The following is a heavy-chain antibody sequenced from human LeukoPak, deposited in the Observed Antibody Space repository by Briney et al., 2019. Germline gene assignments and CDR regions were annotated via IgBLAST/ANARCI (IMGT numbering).Heavy chain of an antibody. CDR1: GGSFSGYY. J-gene: IGHJ5*02. V-gene: IGHV4-34*01. CDR3: ARGRLGYLGYCSSTSCRNWFDP. CDR2: INHSGST. Sequence: PSETLSLTYAVYGGSFSGYYWSWIRQPPGKGLEWIGEINHSGSTNYNPSLKSRVTISVDTSKNQFSLKLSSVTAADTAVYYCARGRLGYLGYCSSTSCRNWFDPWGQGTLVTVSS. D-gene: IGHD2-2*01.